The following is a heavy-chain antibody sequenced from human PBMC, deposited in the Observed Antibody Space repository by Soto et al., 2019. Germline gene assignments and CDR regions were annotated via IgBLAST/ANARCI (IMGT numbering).Heavy chain of an antibody. Sequence: QVQLGQSGSEVKKPGASVKVSCTASGYTFTSYYVHWVRQAPGQGLEWMGVVNPSSGRTTYAQKFRGRITMARDTSTSTVHGELSSLRSEDTAVYYCARGIDIGQNYDYYAFDVWGQGTTVTVSS. CDR3: ARGIDIGQNYDYYAFDV. J-gene: IGHJ6*02. V-gene: IGHV1-46*01. D-gene: IGHD2-21*01. CDR2: VNPSSGRT. CDR1: GYTFTSYY.